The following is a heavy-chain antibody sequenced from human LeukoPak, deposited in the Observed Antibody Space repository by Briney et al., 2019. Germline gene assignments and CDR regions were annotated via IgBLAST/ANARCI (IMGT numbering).Heavy chain of an antibody. V-gene: IGHV3-21*01. J-gene: IGHJ4*02. CDR3: APDHGSGSYPFDY. Sequence: GGSLRLPCAASGFTFSSYSMNWVRQAPGKGLEWVSSISSSSSYIYYADSVKGRFTISRDNAKSSLYLQMNSLRAEDTAVYYCAPDHGSGSYPFDYWGQGTLVTVSS. CDR1: GFTFSSYS. D-gene: IGHD3-10*01. CDR2: ISSSSSYI.